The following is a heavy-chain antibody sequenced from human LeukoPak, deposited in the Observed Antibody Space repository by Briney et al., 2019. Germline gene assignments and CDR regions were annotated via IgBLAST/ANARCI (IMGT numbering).Heavy chain of an antibody. D-gene: IGHD2-15*01. CDR1: GYTFSSYG. Sequence: ASVTVFCKASGYTFSSYGITWVRQAPGQGLEWMGWISVYKGNTNYAQKLQDRVTMTTDTSTSTAYMELRSLRSDDTAVYYCARGGGVVAFDFWGQGTMVTVSS. CDR2: ISVYKGNT. J-gene: IGHJ3*01. V-gene: IGHV1-18*01. CDR3: ARGGGVVAFDF.